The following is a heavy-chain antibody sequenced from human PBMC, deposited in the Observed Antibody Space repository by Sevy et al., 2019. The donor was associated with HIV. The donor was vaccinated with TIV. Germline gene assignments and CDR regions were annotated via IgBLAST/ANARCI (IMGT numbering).Heavy chain of an antibody. CDR2: ISSSSTYI. D-gene: IGHD3-22*01. Sequence: GGSLRLSCAASGFIFNSYAMSWVRQAPGKGMEWVSSISSSSTYIYYAHSVKGRFTISRDNAKNSLYLQMNSLRAEDTAVYYCARGPDYYDRSGYYYQWGQGTLVTVSS. V-gene: IGHV3-21*01. J-gene: IGHJ4*02. CDR3: ARGPDYYDRSGYYYQ. CDR1: GFIFNSYA.